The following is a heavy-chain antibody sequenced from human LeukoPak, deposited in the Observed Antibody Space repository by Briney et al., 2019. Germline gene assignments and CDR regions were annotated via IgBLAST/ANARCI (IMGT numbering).Heavy chain of an antibody. D-gene: IGHD3-22*01. Sequence: SETLSLTCTVSVGSISSYYWSWIRQPPGKGLEWIGYIYYSGSTNYNPSLKSRVTISVDTSKNQFSLKLSSVTAADTAVYYCASTYYYDSSGYYNWFDPWGQGTLVTVSS. CDR2: IYYSGST. J-gene: IGHJ5*02. CDR3: ASTYYYDSSGYYNWFDP. V-gene: IGHV4-59*08. CDR1: VGSISSYY.